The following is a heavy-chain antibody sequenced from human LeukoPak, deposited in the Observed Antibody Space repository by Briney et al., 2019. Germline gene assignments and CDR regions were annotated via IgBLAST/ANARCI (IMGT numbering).Heavy chain of an antibody. CDR2: IIPILGIA. Sequence: ASVKLSCKASGGTFSSYTISWVRQAPGQGLEWMGRIIPILGIANYAQKFQGRVTITADKSTSTAYMELSSLRSEDTAVYYCARALTPAMAAADYWGQGTLVTVSS. J-gene: IGHJ4*02. CDR1: GGTFSSYT. CDR3: ARALTPAMAAADY. V-gene: IGHV1-69*02. D-gene: IGHD5-18*01.